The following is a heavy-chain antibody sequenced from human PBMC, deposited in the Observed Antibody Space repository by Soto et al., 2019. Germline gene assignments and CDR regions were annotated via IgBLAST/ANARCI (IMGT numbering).Heavy chain of an antibody. J-gene: IGHJ6*02. D-gene: IGHD3-10*01. Sequence: PSETLSLTCAVSGGSISSSNWWSWVRQPPGKGLEWIGEIYHSGSTNYNPSLKSRVTISVDKSKNQFSLKLSSVTAADTAVYYCARDLGTMVRGLLVNYHGMDVWGQGTTVTVSS. CDR1: GGSISSSNW. V-gene: IGHV4-4*02. CDR3: ARDLGTMVRGLLVNYHGMDV. CDR2: IYHSGST.